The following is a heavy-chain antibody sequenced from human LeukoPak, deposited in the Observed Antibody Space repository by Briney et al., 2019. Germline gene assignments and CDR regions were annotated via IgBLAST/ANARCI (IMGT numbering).Heavy chain of an antibody. CDR2: IIPIFGTA. CDR3: ARSPNIVVVPAAYFGYYYYMDV. J-gene: IGHJ6*03. V-gene: IGHV1-69*13. Sequence: SVKVSCKASGYTFIGYYMHWVRQAPGQGLEWMGGIIPIFGTANYAQKFQGRVTITADESTSTAYMELSSLRSEDTAVYYCARSPNIVVVPAAYFGYYYYMDVWGKGTTVTVSS. CDR1: GYTFIGYY. D-gene: IGHD2-2*01.